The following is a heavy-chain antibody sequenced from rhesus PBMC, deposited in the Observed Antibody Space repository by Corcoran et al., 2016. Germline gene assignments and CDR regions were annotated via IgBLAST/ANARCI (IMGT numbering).Heavy chain of an antibody. J-gene: IGHJ4*01. V-gene: IGHV4-93*02. CDR1: GGSISNYYW. CDR3: ASTDCSNSDCSSGDY. CDR2: IYGIGGTT. Sequence: QVQLQESGPAVVKPSETLSLTCAVSGGSISNYYWWSWIRQSPGKGLEWIGGIYGIGGTTKYNPFLKSRVSISMDTSKNQLSLKVTSVTAADTAVYYCASTDCSNSDCSSGDYWGQGVLVTVSS. D-gene: IGHD2-15*01.